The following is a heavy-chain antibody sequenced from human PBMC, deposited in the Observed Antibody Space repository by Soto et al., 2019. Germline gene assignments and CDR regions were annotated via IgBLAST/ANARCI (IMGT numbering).Heavy chain of an antibody. CDR3: AKGSGGSPRFPLF. Sequence: GGSLRLSCATSRFTFSAYAMSWVRQAPGKGLEWVSTISGSGGPTYYADSVKGRFTISRDNSKNSVYLHMNSLRPEDTAVYYCAKGSGGSPRFPLFWGQGTLVTVSS. V-gene: IGHV3-23*01. D-gene: IGHD2-15*01. CDR2: ISGSGGPT. CDR1: RFTFSAYA. J-gene: IGHJ4*02.